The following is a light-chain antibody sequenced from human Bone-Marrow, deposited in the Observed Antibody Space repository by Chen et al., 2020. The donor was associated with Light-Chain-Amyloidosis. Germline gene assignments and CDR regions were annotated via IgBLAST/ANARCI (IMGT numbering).Light chain of an antibody. CDR3: QQYRSFTFT. CDR1: KNIGDW. J-gene: IGKJ2*01. CDR2: DGS. V-gene: IGKV1-5*03. Sequence: DIRMTQSPSTLSASVGDRVTITCRDSKNIGDWLAWFQQKPGKAPKLLISDGSNLESGVPSRFTGSGSRTEFTLTINSLQPDDFATYFCQQYRSFTFTFGQGTKL.